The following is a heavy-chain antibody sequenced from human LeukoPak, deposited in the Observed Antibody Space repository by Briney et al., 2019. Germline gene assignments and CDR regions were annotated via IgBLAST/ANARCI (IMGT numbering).Heavy chain of an antibody. CDR2: ISYDGSNK. CDR1: GFTFSSYA. V-gene: IGHV3-30*04. CDR3: ANPPTVASFHY. J-gene: IGHJ4*02. Sequence: GGSLRLSCAASGFTFSSYAMHWVRQAPGKGLEWVAVISYDGSNKYYADSVKGRFTISRDNSKNTLYLQMNSLRAEDTAIYYCANPPTVASFHYWGQGTLVTVSS. D-gene: IGHD4-11*01.